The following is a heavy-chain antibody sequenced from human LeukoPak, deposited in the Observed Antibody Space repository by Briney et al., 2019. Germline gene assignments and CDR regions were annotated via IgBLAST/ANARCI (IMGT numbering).Heavy chain of an antibody. CDR2: VKQNGSEK. J-gene: IGHJ5*02. D-gene: IGHD3-3*01. CDR3: AKGFGTDH. V-gene: IGHV3-7*01. Sequence: GGSLRLSCAASGSTFSSVWMTWVRQVRGEGLECLANVKQNGSEKYYMESVKGRFTLSRVDAKNSLYLQMNSLRVEETRIYYCAKGFGTDHWGQGTLVTVSS. CDR1: GSTFSSVW.